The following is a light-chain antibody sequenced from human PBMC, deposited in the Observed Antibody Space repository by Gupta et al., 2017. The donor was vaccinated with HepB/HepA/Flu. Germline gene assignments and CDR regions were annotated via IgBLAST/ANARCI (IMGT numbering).Light chain of an antibody. Sequence: EIVLTQSPATLSLSPGERATLSCGASQSVSSNLLAWYQQKPGLAPRLVIYDASSRATGIPDRFSGSGSGTDFTLTISRLEPEDFAVYYCQQYGSSPPYTFGQGTKLEIK. V-gene: IGKV3D-20*01. CDR2: DAS. CDR3: QQYGSSPPYT. J-gene: IGKJ2*01. CDR1: QSVSSNL.